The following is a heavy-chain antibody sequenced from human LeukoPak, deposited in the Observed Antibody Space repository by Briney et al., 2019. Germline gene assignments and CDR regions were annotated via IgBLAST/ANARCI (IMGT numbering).Heavy chain of an antibody. J-gene: IGHJ4*02. CDR3: ARGSPDVDTAMVVDY. Sequence: ASVKVSCKASGYTFTSYAMNWVRQAPGQGLEWMGWINTNTGNPTYAQGFTGRFVFSLDTSVSTAYLQISSLKAEDTAVYYCARGSPDVDTAMVVDYWGQGTLVTVSS. V-gene: IGHV7-4-1*02. CDR2: INTNTGNP. CDR1: GYTFTSYA. D-gene: IGHD5-18*01.